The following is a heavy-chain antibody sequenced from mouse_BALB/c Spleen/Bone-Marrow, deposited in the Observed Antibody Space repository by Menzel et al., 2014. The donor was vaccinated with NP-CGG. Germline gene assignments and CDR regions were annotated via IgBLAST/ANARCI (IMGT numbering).Heavy chain of an antibody. CDR2: IWSGGNT. CDR3: ARNSRIYYDYEGYAMDY. J-gene: IGHJ4*01. V-gene: IGHV2-2*02. CDR1: GFSLTTYG. Sequence: QVQLQQSGPGLVQPSQSLSITCTVSGFSLTTYGVHWVRQSPGKGLEWLGVIWSGGNTDYNAAFISRRSISKDNSKNQVFFKMNSLQANDTAIYYCARNSRIYYDYEGYAMDYWGQGTSVTVSS. D-gene: IGHD2-4*01.